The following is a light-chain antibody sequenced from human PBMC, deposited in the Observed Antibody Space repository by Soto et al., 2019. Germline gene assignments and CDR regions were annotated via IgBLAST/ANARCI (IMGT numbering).Light chain of an antibody. CDR3: QHYNSYSEA. J-gene: IGKJ1*01. Sequence: DIQIAQSPSTLSGSVADRFTITCRASQTISSWLAWYQQKPGKAPKLLIYKASTLKSGVPSRFSGSGSGTEFTLTISSLQPDDFATYYCQHYNSYSEAFGQGTKVDIK. V-gene: IGKV1-5*03. CDR2: KAS. CDR1: QTISSW.